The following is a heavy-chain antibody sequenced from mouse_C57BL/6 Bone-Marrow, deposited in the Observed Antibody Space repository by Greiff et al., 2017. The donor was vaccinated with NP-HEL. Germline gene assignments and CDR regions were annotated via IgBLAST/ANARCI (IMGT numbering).Heavy chain of an antibody. J-gene: IGHJ1*03. V-gene: IGHV5-12*01. CDR3: ARHPLYYSNYGYFDV. CDR2: ISNGGGST. Sequence: EVKLVESGGGLVQPGGSLKLSCAASGFTFSDYYMYWVHQTPEKRLEWVAYISNGGGSTYYPDTVKGRFTISRDNAKNTLYLQMSRLKSEDTAMYYCARHPLYYSNYGYFDVWGTGTTVTVPS. CDR1: GFTFSDYY. D-gene: IGHD2-5*01.